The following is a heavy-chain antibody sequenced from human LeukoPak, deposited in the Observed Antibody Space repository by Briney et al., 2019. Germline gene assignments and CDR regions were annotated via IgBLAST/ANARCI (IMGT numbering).Heavy chain of an antibody. Sequence: PGGSLRLSCAASGFTFSSYSMNWVRQAPGKGLEWVSSISSSSSYIYYADSVKGRFTISRDNAKNSLYLQMNSLRAEDTAVYYCARGLVAARIFDYWGQGTLVTVSS. CDR3: ARGLVAARIFDY. J-gene: IGHJ4*02. V-gene: IGHV3-21*01. D-gene: IGHD6-6*01. CDR2: ISSSSSYI. CDR1: GFTFSSYS.